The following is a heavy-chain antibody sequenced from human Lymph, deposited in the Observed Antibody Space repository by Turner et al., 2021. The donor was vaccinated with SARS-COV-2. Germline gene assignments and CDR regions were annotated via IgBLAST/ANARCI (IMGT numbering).Heavy chain of an antibody. CDR1: KFTFDDYA. Sequence: DVQLVESGGGLVQPGRSLRLSCAASKFTFDDYAMHWVRQAPGKGLEWVSGISWNSGSIGYADSVKGRFTISRDNAKNSLYLQLNSLGAEDTALYYCAKDRGGEQLVRLFDYWGQGTLVTVSS. J-gene: IGHJ4*02. CDR3: AKDRGGEQLVRLFDY. CDR2: ISWNSGSI. D-gene: IGHD6-6*01. V-gene: IGHV3-9*01.